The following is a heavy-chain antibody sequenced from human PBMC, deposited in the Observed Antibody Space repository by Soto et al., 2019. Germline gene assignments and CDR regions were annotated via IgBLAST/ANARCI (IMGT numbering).Heavy chain of an antibody. CDR2: IYSDGSGT. D-gene: IGHD5-18*01. Sequence: GGSLRLSCAASGITFSSYAMSWVRQAPGKGLVWVSRIYSDGSGTMYADSVKGRFTISRDNAKSTLYLQMNSLRAEDTAVYYCATLNSFGSDYWGRGTLVTVSS. V-gene: IGHV3-74*03. CDR1: GITFSSYA. CDR3: ATLNSFGSDY. J-gene: IGHJ4*02.